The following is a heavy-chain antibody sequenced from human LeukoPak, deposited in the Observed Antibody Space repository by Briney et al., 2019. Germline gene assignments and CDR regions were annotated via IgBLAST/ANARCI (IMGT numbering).Heavy chain of an antibody. CDR2: IKQDGSEK. J-gene: IGHJ4*02. D-gene: IGHD2-15*01. CDR1: GFTFSSYW. Sequence: PGGSLRLSCAASGFTFSSYWMSWVRQAPGKGLEWVANIKQDGSEKYYVDSVKGRFTISRDNAKNSLYLQMNSLRAEDTAVYYCARVGTAYPLYCSGSSCPLDYWGQGTLVTVSS. CDR3: ARVGTAYPLYCSGSSCPLDY. V-gene: IGHV3-7*01.